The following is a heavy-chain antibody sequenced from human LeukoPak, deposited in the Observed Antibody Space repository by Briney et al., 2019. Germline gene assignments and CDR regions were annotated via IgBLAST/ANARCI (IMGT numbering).Heavy chain of an antibody. D-gene: IGHD3-16*02. CDR1: GGSFSSYY. CDR3: ARVVYYDYVWGSYRPAYYFDY. CDR2: INHSGST. J-gene: IGHJ4*02. Sequence: SETLSLTCAVYGGSFSSYYWSWIRQPPGKGLEWIGEINHSGSTNYNPSLKSRVTISVDTSKNQFSLKLSSVTAADTAVYYCARVVYYDYVWGSYRPAYYFDYWGQGTLVTVSS. V-gene: IGHV4-34*01.